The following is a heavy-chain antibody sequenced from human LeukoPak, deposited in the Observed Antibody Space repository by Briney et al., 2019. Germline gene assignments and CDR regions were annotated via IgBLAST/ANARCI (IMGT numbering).Heavy chain of an antibody. CDR1: GYTFTGYY. CDR3: ARGPQYYYDSSGPYDY. CDR2: INPNSGGT. J-gene: IGHJ4*02. V-gene: IGHV1-2*02. Sequence: GASVKVSCKASGYTFTGYYMHWVRQAPGQGLEWMGWINPNSGGTNYAQKFQGRVTMTRDTSISTAYMELSRLRSDDTAVHYCARGPQYYYDSSGPYDYWGQGTLVTVSS. D-gene: IGHD3-22*01.